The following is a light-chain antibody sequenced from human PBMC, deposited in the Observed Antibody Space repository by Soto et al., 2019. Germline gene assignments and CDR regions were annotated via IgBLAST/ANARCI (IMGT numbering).Light chain of an antibody. CDR2: DVN. CDR1: SSDVGSYNL. CDR3: FSYAGAGTFV. Sequence: QSALTQPASVSGSPGQSSTISCTGTSSDVGSYNLVSWFQQHPGKAPKLFIYDVNRRPSGVSDRLSGSKSANTASLTISGLQAEDEADYYCFSYAGAGTFVFGTGTKLTVL. J-gene: IGLJ1*01. V-gene: IGLV2-23*02.